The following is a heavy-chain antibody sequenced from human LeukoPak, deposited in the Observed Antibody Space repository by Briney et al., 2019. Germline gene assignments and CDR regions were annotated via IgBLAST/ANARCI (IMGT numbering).Heavy chain of an antibody. Sequence: SETLFLTCTVSCSSFKCYYWRWIRQSPGKVLEWIVYFYHSWSTNYNPSFQSQVTISADTSNNQSSLRLNSVTAADTAIYYCARNGYDGSGYSSAACDIWSRGTMVTVSP. CDR3: ARNGYDGSGYSSAACDI. CDR1: CSSFKCYY. CDR2: FYHSWST. J-gene: IGHJ3*02. D-gene: IGHD3-22*01. V-gene: IGHV4-59*01.